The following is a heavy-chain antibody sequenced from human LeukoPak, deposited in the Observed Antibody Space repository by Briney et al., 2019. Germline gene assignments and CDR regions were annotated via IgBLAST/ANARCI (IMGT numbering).Heavy chain of an antibody. CDR1: GGSISSYY. Sequence: SETLSLTCTVSGGSISSYYWSWIRQPPGRGLEWIGYIYYSGSTNYNPSLKSRVTISVDTSKNQFSLKLSSVTAADTAVYYCARDKGYYDFWSGYSYYYYGMDVWAKGPRSPSP. CDR2: IYYSGST. V-gene: IGHV4-59*01. CDR3: ARDKGYYDFWSGYSYYYYGMDV. D-gene: IGHD3-3*01. J-gene: IGHJ6*02.